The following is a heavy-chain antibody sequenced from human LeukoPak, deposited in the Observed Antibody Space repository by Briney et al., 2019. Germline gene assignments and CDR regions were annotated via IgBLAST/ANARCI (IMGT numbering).Heavy chain of an antibody. CDR3: ASQIYGDYVWFVY. D-gene: IGHD4-17*01. CDR1: GGSISSYY. Sequence: SETLSLTCTVSGGSISSYYWSWIRQPPGKGLVWIGYIYYSGSTNYNPSLKSRVTISVDTSKNQFSLKLSSVTAADTAVYYCASQIYGDYVWFVYWGQGTLVTVSS. CDR2: IYYSGST. J-gene: IGHJ4*02. V-gene: IGHV4-59*01.